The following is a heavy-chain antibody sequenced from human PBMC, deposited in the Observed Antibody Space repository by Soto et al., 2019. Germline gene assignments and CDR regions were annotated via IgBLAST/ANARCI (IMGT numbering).Heavy chain of an antibody. Sequence: QVQLVESGGGVVQPWRSLRLSCAASGFTFSSYGMHWVRQAPGKGLEWVAVISYDGSNKYYADSVKGRFTISRDNSKNTLYLQMNSLRAEDTAVYYCAKDSLTTVVTPRGGFDYWGQGTLVTVSS. J-gene: IGHJ4*02. CDR2: ISYDGSNK. D-gene: IGHD4-17*01. CDR1: GFTFSSYG. CDR3: AKDSLTTVVTPRGGFDY. V-gene: IGHV3-30*18.